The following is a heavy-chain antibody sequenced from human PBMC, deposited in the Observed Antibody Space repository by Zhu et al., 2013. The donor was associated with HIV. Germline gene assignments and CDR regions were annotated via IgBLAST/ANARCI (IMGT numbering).Heavy chain of an antibody. Sequence: QVQLVQSGAEVKKPGSSVKVSCKASGYTFTSYDINWVRQATGHGLEWMGWMNPNGGNTGYAQKFQGRVTMTRNTSITTASMELSSLRSEDTAVYYCARGPRGYSYSVLFDYWGQGTLVTVSS. D-gene: IGHD5-18*01. V-gene: IGHV1-8*01. CDR3: ARGPRGYSYSVLFDY. CDR1: GYTFTSYD. J-gene: IGHJ4*02. CDR2: MNPNGGNT.